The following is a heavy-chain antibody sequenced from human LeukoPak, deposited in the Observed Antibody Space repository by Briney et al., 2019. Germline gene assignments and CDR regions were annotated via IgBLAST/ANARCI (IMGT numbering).Heavy chain of an antibody. J-gene: IGHJ4*02. V-gene: IGHV4-38-2*01. CDR2: IYHSGST. CDR3: ARPARAVAGTVDY. Sequence: SETLSLTCAVSGYSISSGYYWGWVRQPPGKGLEWIGSIYHSGSTYYNPSLKSRVTISVDTSKNQFSLKLSSVTAADTAVYYCARPARAVAGTVDYWGQGTLVTVSS. CDR1: GYSISSGYY. D-gene: IGHD6-19*01.